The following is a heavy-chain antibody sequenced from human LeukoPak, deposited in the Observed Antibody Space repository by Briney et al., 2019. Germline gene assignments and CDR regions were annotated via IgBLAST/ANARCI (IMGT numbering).Heavy chain of an antibody. CDR3: ARDRVAAAGTWVDY. D-gene: IGHD6-13*01. V-gene: IGHV1-2*02. Sequence: GASVKVSCKASGYTFTGYYMHWVRQAPGQGLEWMGWINPNSGGTNYAQKFQGRVTMTRDTSISTAYMELSRLRSGDTAVYYCARDRVAAAGTWVDYWGQGTLVTVSS. J-gene: IGHJ4*02. CDR1: GYTFTGYY. CDR2: INPNSGGT.